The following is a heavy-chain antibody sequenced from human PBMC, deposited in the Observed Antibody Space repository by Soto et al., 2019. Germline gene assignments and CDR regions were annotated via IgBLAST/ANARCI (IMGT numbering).Heavy chain of an antibody. CDR1: GFTFSTYT. J-gene: IGHJ4*02. V-gene: IGHV3-30-3*01. D-gene: IGHD2-15*01. CDR2: ISYDGSNK. CDR3: ARGARRAAPNDY. Sequence: GGSLRLSCAASGFTFSTYTMHWVRQAPGKGLEWVALISYDGSNKYYADSVKGRFTISRDNSKNTLYMQMNSLRTEDTAVYYCARGARRAAPNDYWGQGTLVTVSS.